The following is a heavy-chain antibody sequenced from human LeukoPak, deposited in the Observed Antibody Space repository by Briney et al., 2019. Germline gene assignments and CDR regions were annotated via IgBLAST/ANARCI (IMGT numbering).Heavy chain of an antibody. D-gene: IGHD6-19*01. V-gene: IGHV3-30*04. Sequence: GRSLRLSCAASGFTFSSYAMHWVRQAPGKGLEWVAVISYDGSNKYYADSVKGRFTISRDNFKNTLYLQMNSLRAEDTAVYYCARGAVAGDYWGQGTLVTVSS. J-gene: IGHJ4*02. CDR3: ARGAVAGDY. CDR2: ISYDGSNK. CDR1: GFTFSSYA.